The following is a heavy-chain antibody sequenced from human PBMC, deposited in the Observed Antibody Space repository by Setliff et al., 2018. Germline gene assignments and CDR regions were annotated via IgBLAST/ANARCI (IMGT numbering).Heavy chain of an antibody. Sequence: PGGSLRLSCAASGFTFSSSYMHWVRQAPGKGLVWVSRINSDGSSTSYADSVKGRFTISRDNAKNTLYLQMNGLRAEDTAVYYCTRDRPSSGSYLCNWFDPWGQGTLVTVS. CDR1: GFTFSSSY. V-gene: IGHV3-74*01. J-gene: IGHJ5*02. CDR2: INSDGSST. CDR3: TRDRPSSGSYLCNWFDP. D-gene: IGHD1-26*01.